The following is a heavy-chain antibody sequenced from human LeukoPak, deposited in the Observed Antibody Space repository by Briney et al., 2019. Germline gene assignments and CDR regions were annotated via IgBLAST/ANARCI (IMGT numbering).Heavy chain of an antibody. CDR3: ARGRYCSADICSGGDAFDI. Sequence: SQTLSLTCTVSGGSISNYYWSWIRQPAGKGLEWIGRIYTRGSTNYNPSLKSRVTMSVYTSKNQFSLKLSSVTAADTAVYYCARGRYCSADICSGGDAFDIWGQGTMVSVSS. V-gene: IGHV4-4*07. D-gene: IGHD2-15*01. J-gene: IGHJ3*02. CDR2: IYTRGST. CDR1: GGSISNYY.